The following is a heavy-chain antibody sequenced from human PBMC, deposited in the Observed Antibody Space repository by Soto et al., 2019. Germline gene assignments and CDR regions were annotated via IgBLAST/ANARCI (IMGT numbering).Heavy chain of an antibody. D-gene: IGHD6-6*01. V-gene: IGHV4-34*01. CDR2: INHSGST. Sequence: PSETLSLTCTVSGGSISSYYWSWIRQPPGKGLEWIGEINHSGSTNYNPSLKSRVTISVDTSKNQFSLKLSSVTAADTAVYYCARSGEYSSWFDPWGQGTLVTVSS. CDR3: ARSGEYSSWFDP. CDR1: GGSISSYY. J-gene: IGHJ5*02.